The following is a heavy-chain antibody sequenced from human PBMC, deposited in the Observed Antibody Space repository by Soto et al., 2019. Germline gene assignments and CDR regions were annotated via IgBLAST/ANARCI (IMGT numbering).Heavy chain of an antibody. CDR2: ISCSGGST. V-gene: IGHV3-23*01. Sequence: GGSLRLSCAASGFTFDDYTMHWVRQAPGKGLEWVSAISCSGGSTYYADSVKGRFTISRDNSKNTLYLQMNSLRAEDTAVYYCAKDRVLMVYAIAHGFDPWGQGTLVTVSS. CDR3: AKDRVLMVYAIAHGFDP. D-gene: IGHD2-8*01. J-gene: IGHJ5*02. CDR1: GFTFDDYT.